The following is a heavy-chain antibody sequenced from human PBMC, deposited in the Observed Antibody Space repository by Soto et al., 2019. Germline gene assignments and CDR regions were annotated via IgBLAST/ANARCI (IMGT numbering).Heavy chain of an antibody. Sequence: SSETLSLTCTVSGGSISSGGYYWSWIRQHPGKGLEWIGYIYYSGSTYYNPSLKSRVTISVDTSKNQFSLKLSSVTAADTAVYYCARDRVPGEYSSSSTWRNDAFDIWGQGTMVTVSS. CDR3: ARDRVPGEYSSSSTWRNDAFDI. D-gene: IGHD6-6*01. CDR2: IYYSGST. CDR1: GGSISSGGYY. V-gene: IGHV4-31*03. J-gene: IGHJ3*02.